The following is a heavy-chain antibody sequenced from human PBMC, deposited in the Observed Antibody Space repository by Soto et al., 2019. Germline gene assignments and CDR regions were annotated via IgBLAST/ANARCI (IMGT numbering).Heavy chain of an antibody. CDR3: AKRNDIVTGVKGWFDS. V-gene: IGHV4-59*01. Sequence: SETLSLTCTVSGGSISSYYWSWIRQPPGKGLEWIGYIYYSGSTNYNPSLKSRVTISVDTSKNQFSLKLSSVTAADTAVYYCAKRNDIVTGVKGWFDSWGQGTLVTVSS. D-gene: IGHD3-9*01. CDR2: IYYSGST. J-gene: IGHJ5*01. CDR1: GGSISSYY.